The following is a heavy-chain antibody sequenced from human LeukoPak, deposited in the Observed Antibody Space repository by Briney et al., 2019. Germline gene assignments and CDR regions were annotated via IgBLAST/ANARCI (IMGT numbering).Heavy chain of an antibody. CDR2: ISAYNGNT. V-gene: IGHV1-18*01. D-gene: IGHD2-2*01. Sequence: ASVKVSCKASGYTFTSYGISWVRQAPGQGLEWMGWISAYNGNTNYAQKLQGRVTMTTDTSTSTAYMELRSLRSDDTAVYYCARDIVVVPAAIWGNWFDPWGQGTLVTVSS. J-gene: IGHJ5*02. CDR3: ARDIVVVPAAIWGNWFDP. CDR1: GYTFTSYG.